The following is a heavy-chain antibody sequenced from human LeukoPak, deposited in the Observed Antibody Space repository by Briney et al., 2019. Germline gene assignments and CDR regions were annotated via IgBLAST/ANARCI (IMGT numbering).Heavy chain of an antibody. Sequence: SETLSLTCTVSGGSISSYYWSWVRQPAGKGLEWIGRIYASGNTNYNPSLKGRVTMTVDTSKNQFSLNLSSVTAADTAVYYCARGPGSSWYYFDSWGQGTLVTVSS. J-gene: IGHJ4*02. D-gene: IGHD6-13*01. V-gene: IGHV4-4*07. CDR2: IYASGNT. CDR3: ARGPGSSWYYFDS. CDR1: GGSISSYY.